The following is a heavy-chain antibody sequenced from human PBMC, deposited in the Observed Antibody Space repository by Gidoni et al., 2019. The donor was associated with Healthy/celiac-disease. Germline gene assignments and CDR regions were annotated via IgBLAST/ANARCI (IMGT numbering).Heavy chain of an antibody. D-gene: IGHD2-15*01. CDR2: INPSGGST. V-gene: IGHV1-46*01. J-gene: IGHJ4*02. Sequence: QVQLVQSGAEVKKPGASVKVSCKASGYTFTSYYIHWVRQAPGQGLEWMGIINPSGGSTSYAQKFQGRVTMTRDTSTSTVYMELSSLRSEDTAVYYCARDSGEECSGGSCYGLSAHFDYWGQGTLVTVSS. CDR1: GYTFTSYY. CDR3: ARDSGEECSGGSCYGLSAHFDY.